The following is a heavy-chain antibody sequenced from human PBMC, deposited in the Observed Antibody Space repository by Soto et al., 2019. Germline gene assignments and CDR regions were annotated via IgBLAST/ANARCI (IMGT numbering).Heavy chain of an antibody. CDR2: IYYSGST. CDR3: ARASAAAVGFAP. V-gene: IGHV4-31*03. J-gene: IGHJ5*02. CDR1: GVSISSGGYY. Sequence: QVQLQESGPGLVKPSQTLSLTCTVSGVSISSGGYYWSWIRQHPGKGLEWIGYIYYSGSTYYNPSLKSRVTISVDTSKNQFSLKLSSVTAADTAVYYCARASAAAVGFAPWGQGTLVNVSS. D-gene: IGHD6-13*01.